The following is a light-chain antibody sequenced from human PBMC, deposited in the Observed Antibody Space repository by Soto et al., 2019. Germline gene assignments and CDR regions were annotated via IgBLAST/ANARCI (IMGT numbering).Light chain of an antibody. CDR3: SPSAGIYHYLV. CDR2: EVN. J-gene: IGLJ3*02. Sequence: QSALTQPPSASGSPGQSVTISCTGTSSDIGGYNSVSWYQQHPGKAPRLMIYEVNKRPSGVPDRFSGSKSGYTASLTVSGLQTEDEALYYGSPSAGIYHYLVFGGGTKLTVL. V-gene: IGLV2-8*01. CDR1: SSDIGGYNS.